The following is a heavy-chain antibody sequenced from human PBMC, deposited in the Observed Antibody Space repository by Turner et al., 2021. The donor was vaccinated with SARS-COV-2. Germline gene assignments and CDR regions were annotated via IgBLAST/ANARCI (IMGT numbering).Heavy chain of an antibody. D-gene: IGHD6-6*01. V-gene: IGHV3-23*01. CDR1: GLTFSTYA. CDR3: AKRSSSSSSYYYGMDV. CDR2: ISGGGGST. J-gene: IGHJ6*02. Sequence: DVQLLESGGGLVQPGGSLRLPCAASGLTFSTYAMSWVRQAPGKGLEWVSAISGGGGSTYYADSVKGRFTISRDNSKNTLYLQMNSLRAEDTAVYHCAKRSSSSSSYYYGMDVWGQGTTVTVSS.